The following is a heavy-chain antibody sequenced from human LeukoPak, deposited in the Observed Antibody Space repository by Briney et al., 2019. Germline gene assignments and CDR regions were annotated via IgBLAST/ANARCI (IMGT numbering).Heavy chain of an antibody. D-gene: IGHD6-13*01. J-gene: IGHJ4*02. V-gene: IGHV4-59*01. CDR3: ARDIGSSWYRILDY. CDR1: GGSISSYY. CDR2: IYYSGST. Sequence: SETLSLTCTVSGGSISSYYWSWIRQPPGKGLEWIGYIYYSGSTNYNPSLKSRVTISVDTSKNQFSLKLSSVTAADTAVYYCARDIGSSWYRILDYWGQGTLVTVSS.